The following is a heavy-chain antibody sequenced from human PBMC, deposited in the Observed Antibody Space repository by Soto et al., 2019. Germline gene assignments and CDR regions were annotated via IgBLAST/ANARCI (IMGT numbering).Heavy chain of an antibody. J-gene: IGHJ6*02. D-gene: IGHD6-6*01. V-gene: IGHV1-46*01. CDR3: ARDRGTMAARRYYYYGMDV. Sequence: GASVKVSCKASGYTFTSYYMHWVRQAPGQGLEWMGIINPSGGSTSYAQKFQGRVTMTRDTSTSTVYMELGSLRSEDTAVYYCARDRGTMAARRYYYYGMDVWGQGTTVTVSS. CDR1: GYTFTSYY. CDR2: INPSGGST.